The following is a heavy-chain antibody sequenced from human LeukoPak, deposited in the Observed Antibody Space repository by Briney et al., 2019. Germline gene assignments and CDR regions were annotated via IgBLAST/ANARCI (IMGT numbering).Heavy chain of an antibody. V-gene: IGHV3-33*08. J-gene: IGHJ4*02. CDR1: GFTFSIYE. Sequence: GGSLRLSCAASGFTFSIYEMNWVRQAPGKGLEWVAVIWSDGSNQYYADSVKGRFAISRDNSKNTLDLQMNSLRPEDTAIYYCARDFSSSSAFDYWGQGTLVTVSS. CDR2: IWSDGSNQ. CDR3: ARDFSSSSAFDY. D-gene: IGHD6-6*01.